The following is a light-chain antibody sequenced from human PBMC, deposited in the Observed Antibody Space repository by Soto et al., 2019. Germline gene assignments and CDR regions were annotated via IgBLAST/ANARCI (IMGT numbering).Light chain of an antibody. J-gene: IGKJ4*01. CDR3: QQLNKYPST. CDR1: QSISSY. CDR2: GAS. V-gene: IGKV1-9*01. Sequence: DIQMTQSPSSLSASVGDRVTITCRASQSISSYLNWYQQKPGKAPKLLIYGASTLQSGVPSRFSGSGSGTDFTLTISSLQPEDFATYYCQQLNKYPSTFGGGTKV.